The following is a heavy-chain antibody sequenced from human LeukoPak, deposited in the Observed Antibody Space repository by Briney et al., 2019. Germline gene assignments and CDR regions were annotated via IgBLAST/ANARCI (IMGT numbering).Heavy chain of an antibody. Sequence: ASVKVSCKASGYTFTGYYMHWVRQAPGQGLEWMGRINPNSGGTNYAQKFQCRVTMTRDTSISTAYMELSRLRSDDTAVYYCAREKYSSGWYYFDYWGQGTLVTVSS. CDR2: INPNSGGT. CDR3: AREKYSSGWYYFDY. D-gene: IGHD6-19*01. J-gene: IGHJ4*02. CDR1: GYTFTGYY. V-gene: IGHV1-2*06.